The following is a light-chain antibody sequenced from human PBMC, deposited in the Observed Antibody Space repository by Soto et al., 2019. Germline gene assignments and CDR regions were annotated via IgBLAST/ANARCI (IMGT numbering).Light chain of an antibody. CDR3: QQYNSWPPLT. V-gene: IGKV3-15*01. CDR1: QSISTN. Sequence: IVMTQSPATLSVSPGERATLSCRASQSISTNLAWYQQKPGQAPRLLISGASTRATGIPARFSGSGSGTEFTLTISSLKSEDFAVYYCQQYNSWPPLTFGGGTKVDIK. CDR2: GAS. J-gene: IGKJ4*01.